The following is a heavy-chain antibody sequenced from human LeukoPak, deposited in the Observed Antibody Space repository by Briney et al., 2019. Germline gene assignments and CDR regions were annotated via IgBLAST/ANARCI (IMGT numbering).Heavy chain of an antibody. D-gene: IGHD3-22*01. J-gene: IGHJ4*02. CDR2: IYYSGST. Sequence: SETLSLTCTVSGGSISSYYWSWTRQPPGKGLEWIGYIYYSGSTNYNPSLKSRVTISVDTSKNQFSLKLSSVTAADTAVYYCAVDSSGYPYFDYWGQGTLVTVSS. CDR3: AVDSSGYPYFDY. V-gene: IGHV4-59*01. CDR1: GGSISSYY.